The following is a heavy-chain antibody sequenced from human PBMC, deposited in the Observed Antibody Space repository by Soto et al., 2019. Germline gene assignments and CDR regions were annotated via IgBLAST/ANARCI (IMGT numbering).Heavy chain of an antibody. D-gene: IGHD3-3*01. CDR1: GFTFSSYA. CDR3: ARVTIFGVVIIPFDY. V-gene: IGHV3-30-3*01. CDR2: ISYDGSNK. Sequence: QVQLVEPGGGVVQPGRSLRLSCAASGFTFSSYAMHWVRQAPGKGLEWVAVISYDGSNKYYADSVKGRFTISRDNSKNTLYLQMNSLRAEDTAVYYCARVTIFGVVIIPFDYWGQGTLVTVSS. J-gene: IGHJ4*02.